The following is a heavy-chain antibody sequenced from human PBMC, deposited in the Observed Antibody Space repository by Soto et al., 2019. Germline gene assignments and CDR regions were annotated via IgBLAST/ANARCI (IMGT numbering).Heavy chain of an antibody. J-gene: IGHJ6*02. D-gene: IGHD2-2*01. CDR3: ARDRLVPYGYGMDV. CDR2: IWFDGSKK. V-gene: IGHV3-33*01. Sequence: QMQLVESGGGVVQPGRSLRLSCAASGFTFRSYGIHWVRQAPGKGLEWVALIWFDGSKKYYVDSVKGRFAVSRDNSKNTLYLQMNSLRVEDTAVYYCARDRLVPYGYGMDVWGQGTTVRLL. CDR1: GFTFRSYG.